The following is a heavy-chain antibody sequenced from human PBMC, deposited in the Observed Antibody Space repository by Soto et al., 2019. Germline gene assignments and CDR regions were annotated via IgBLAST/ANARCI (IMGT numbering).Heavy chain of an antibody. CDR2: IYYSGST. J-gene: IGHJ6*02. V-gene: IGHV4-31*03. Sequence: QVQLQESGPGLVKPSQTLSLTCTVSGGSISSGGYYWSWIRQHPGKGPEWIGYIYYSGSTYYNPSLKSRVTISVDTSKNQFSLKLSSVTAADSAVYYCARGGSIAANRMDVWGQGTTVTVSS. CDR1: GGSISSGGYY. CDR3: ARGGSIAANRMDV. D-gene: IGHD6-6*01.